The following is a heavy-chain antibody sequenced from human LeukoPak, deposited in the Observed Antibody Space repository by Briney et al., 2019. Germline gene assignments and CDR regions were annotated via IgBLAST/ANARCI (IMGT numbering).Heavy chain of an antibody. Sequence: GGSLRLSCAASGFTFFRYDMHWVGDSTGKGGEWGSGVCTARDTPYPASLKGRFLISTENAKNSLYLQINSLRAGDTAVYYCATGPKMIPRNWDDVGWFDLWGQGTLVIVSS. CDR1: GFTFFRYD. D-gene: IGHD1-1*01. CDR2: VCTARDT. J-gene: IGHJ5*02. V-gene: IGHV3-13*01. CDR3: ATGPKMIPRNWDDVGWFDL.